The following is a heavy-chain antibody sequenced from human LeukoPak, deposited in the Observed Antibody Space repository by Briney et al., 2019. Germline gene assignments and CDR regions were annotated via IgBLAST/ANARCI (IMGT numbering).Heavy chain of an antibody. CDR2: ITSSSSTI. Sequence: TGGSLRLSCAASGFTFSSYSMNWVRQAPGKGLEWVSYITSSSSTIYYADFVKGRFTVSRDNAENSLYLQMNSLRDEDTAVYYCARFGGSPWALVYWGQGTLVTVSS. V-gene: IGHV3-48*02. J-gene: IGHJ4*02. CDR1: GFTFSSYS. D-gene: IGHD3-10*01. CDR3: ARFGGSPWALVY.